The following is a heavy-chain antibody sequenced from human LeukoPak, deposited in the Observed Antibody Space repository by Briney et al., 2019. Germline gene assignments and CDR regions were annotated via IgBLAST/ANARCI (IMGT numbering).Heavy chain of an antibody. CDR1: GFTFSSYA. J-gene: IGHJ4*02. CDR2: ISSGGHTT. D-gene: IGHD6-13*01. Sequence: GGSLRLSCAASGFTFSSYAMSWVRQAPGKGLEWVSSISSGGHTTYYADSVKGRFTISRDNSKNTLDLQMNSLRAEDTAIYYCAQLRGSSWYFLRFDSWGQGTLVTVSS. CDR3: AQLRGSSWYFLRFDS. V-gene: IGHV3-23*01.